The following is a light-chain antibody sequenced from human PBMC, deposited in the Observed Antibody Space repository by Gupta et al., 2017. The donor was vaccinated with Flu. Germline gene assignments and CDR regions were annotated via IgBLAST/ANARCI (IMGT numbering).Light chain of an antibody. CDR1: QSLVFSDGNTY. Sequence: DIVLTQSPLSLSVTLGQPASISCRSSQSLVFSDGNTYLNWFQQRPGQSPRRLIHNISKRDPGVPDRFSGSGSGTDFALTISRVEAEDVGVYYCMQDVQWLWTFGQGTKVEIK. V-gene: IGKV2-30*01. CDR3: MQDVQWLWT. CDR2: NIS. J-gene: IGKJ1*01.